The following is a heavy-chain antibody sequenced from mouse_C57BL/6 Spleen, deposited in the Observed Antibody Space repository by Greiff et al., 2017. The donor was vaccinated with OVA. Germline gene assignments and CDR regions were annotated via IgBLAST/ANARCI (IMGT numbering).Heavy chain of an antibody. CDR1: GYTFTDYY. D-gene: IGHD1-1*01. CDR3: AGYYYGRTPFAY. Sequence: EVQLQQSGPELVKPGASVKISCKASGYTFTDYYMNWVKQSHGKSLEWIGDINPNNGGTSYNQKFKGKATLTVDKSSSTAYMELRSLTSEDSAVYYCAGYYYGRTPFAYWGQGTLVTVSA. CDR2: INPNNGGT. J-gene: IGHJ3*01. V-gene: IGHV1-26*01.